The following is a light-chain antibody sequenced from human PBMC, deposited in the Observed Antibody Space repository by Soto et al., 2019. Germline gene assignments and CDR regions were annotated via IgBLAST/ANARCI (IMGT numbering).Light chain of an antibody. CDR3: QQYENIPT. Sequence: DIQMTQSPSSRSSSLGDRVTITCQASQNINNYLNWYQQKPGRAPKLLIYDASNLEAGVPSRFTGSGSGTDFTFTISRLKPEDIATYYCQQYENIPTFGQGTRLEIK. CDR2: DAS. V-gene: IGKV1-33*01. CDR1: QNINNY. J-gene: IGKJ5*01.